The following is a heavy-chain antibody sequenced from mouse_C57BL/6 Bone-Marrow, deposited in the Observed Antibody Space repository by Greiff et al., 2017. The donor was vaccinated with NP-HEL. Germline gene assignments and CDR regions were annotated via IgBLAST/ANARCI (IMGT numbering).Heavy chain of an antibody. J-gene: IGHJ2*01. CDR1: GYTFTSYW. D-gene: IGHD4-1*01. CDR3: ARGWDGY. V-gene: IGHV1-50*01. CDR2: IDPSDSYT. Sequence: QVQLQQSGAELVKPGASVKLSCKASGYTFTSYWMQWVKQRPGQGLEWIGEIDPSDSYTNYNQKFKGKATLTVDTSSSTAYMQLSSLTSEDSAVYYCARGWDGYWGQGTTLTVSS.